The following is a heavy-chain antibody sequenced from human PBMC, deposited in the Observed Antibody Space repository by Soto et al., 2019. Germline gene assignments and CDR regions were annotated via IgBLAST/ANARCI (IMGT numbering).Heavy chain of an antibody. J-gene: IGHJ6*02. CDR3: AKDQEFGSRSYEAGMDV. D-gene: IGHD3-10*01. V-gene: IGHV3-23*01. CDR2: ASGSGRRT. Sequence: EVQLLQSGGGLVRPGGSLTLSCEASGSSIATYPMNWVRQAPGKGLEWVATASGSGRRTYYADSVKGRFTISRDNSQNTLLLRMSDLRAEDTAVYFCAKDQEFGSRSYEAGMDVWGQGTTVVVSS. CDR1: GSSIATYP.